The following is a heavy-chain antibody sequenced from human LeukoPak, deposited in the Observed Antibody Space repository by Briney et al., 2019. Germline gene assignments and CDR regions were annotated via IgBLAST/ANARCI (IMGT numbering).Heavy chain of an antibody. CDR3: ARVKGWDSYNAFDI. CDR1: GYTFTGHF. D-gene: IGHD5-18*01. CDR2: INPNSGGT. J-gene: IGHJ3*02. Sequence: ASVKVSCKASGYTFTGHFFHWVRQAPGQGLEWMGWINPNSGGTNYAQYFQGRVTMTRDTSISTAYMELSRLRSDDTAVYYCARVKGWDSYNAFDIWGQGTMVTVSS. V-gene: IGHV1-2*02.